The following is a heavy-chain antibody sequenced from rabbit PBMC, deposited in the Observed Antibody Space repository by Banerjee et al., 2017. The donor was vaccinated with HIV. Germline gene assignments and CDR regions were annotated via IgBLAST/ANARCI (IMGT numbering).Heavy chain of an antibody. Sequence: QSLEESGGDLVKPGASLTLTCTASGFSFSSNYWRCWVRQAPGKGLEWIACIYAGSSGSTYYASWAKGRFTISKTSSTTVTLQMTSLTAADTATYFCARDLAGVIGWNFGVWGPGTLVTVS. J-gene: IGHJ4*01. CDR3: ARDLAGVIGWNFGV. D-gene: IGHD4-1*01. CDR2: IYAGSSGST. V-gene: IGHV1S40*01. CDR1: GFSFSSNYW.